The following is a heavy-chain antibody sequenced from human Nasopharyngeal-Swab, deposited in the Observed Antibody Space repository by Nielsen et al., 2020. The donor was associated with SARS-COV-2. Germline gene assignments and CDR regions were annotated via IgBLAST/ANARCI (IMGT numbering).Heavy chain of an antibody. V-gene: IGHV4-31*02. CDR3: ARGGPWKEWFDP. CDR2: IYYSGST. D-gene: IGHD1-1*01. Sequence: WIRQPPGKGLEWIGYIYYSGSTYYNPSLKSRVTVSVDTSKNQFSLKLSSVTAEDTAVYYCARGGPWKEWFDPWGQGTLVTVSS. J-gene: IGHJ5*02.